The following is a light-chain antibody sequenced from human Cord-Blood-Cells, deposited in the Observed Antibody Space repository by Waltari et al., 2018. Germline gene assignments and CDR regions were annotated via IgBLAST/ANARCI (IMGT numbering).Light chain of an antibody. CDR2: DAS. CDR3: QQYNSYS. V-gene: IGKV1-5*01. J-gene: IGKJ1*01. CDR1: QSMSSW. Sequence: DIQMTQSPSTLSASVGDRVTITCRASQSMSSWLAWYQQKPGKAPKLLIYDASSLESGVPSRFSGSGSGTEFTLTISSLQPDDFATYYCQQYNSYSFGQGTKVEIK.